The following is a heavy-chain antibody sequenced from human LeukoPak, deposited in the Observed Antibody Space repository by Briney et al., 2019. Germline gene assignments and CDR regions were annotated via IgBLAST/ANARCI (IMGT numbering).Heavy chain of an antibody. Sequence: PPETLSLTCTVSGGSISNGGYYWSWIRQHPGKGLEWIGYIYYSGSTYYNPSLNSRVTISVDTSENQFSLKLSSVTAADTAVYYCARVDGDYGDYYYYMDVWGKGTTVTVSS. J-gene: IGHJ6*03. CDR3: ARVDGDYGDYYYYMDV. CDR1: GGSISNGGYY. V-gene: IGHV4-31*03. D-gene: IGHD4-17*01. CDR2: IYYSGST.